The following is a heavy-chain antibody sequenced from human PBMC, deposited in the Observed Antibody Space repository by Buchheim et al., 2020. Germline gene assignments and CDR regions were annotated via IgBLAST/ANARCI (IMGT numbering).Heavy chain of an antibody. J-gene: IGHJ4*02. CDR2: ISYDGSNK. CDR1: GFTFSSYA. V-gene: IGHV3-30*04. D-gene: IGHD6-6*01. CDR3: ARGHSSSPNPYFDY. Sequence: QVQLVESGGGVVQPGRSLRLSCAASGFTFSSYAMHWVRQAPGKGLEWVAVISYDGSNKYYADSVKGRFTISRDNSKNTLYMQMNSLRAEDTAVYYCARGHSSSPNPYFDYWGQGTL.